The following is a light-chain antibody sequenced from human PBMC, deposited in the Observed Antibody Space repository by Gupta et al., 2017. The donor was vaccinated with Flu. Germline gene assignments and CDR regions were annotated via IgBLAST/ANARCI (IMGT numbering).Light chain of an antibody. Sequence: DIQMTQSPSSLSASVGDRVTITCRASQSISSYLNWYQQKPGKAPKLLIYAASRVKSGVPSRFSGSGYGTDFTLTISRRQPEDFATYYCQQRDSTLGAFGQGTKVEIK. CDR3: QQRDSTLGA. CDR2: AAS. CDR1: QSISSY. J-gene: IGKJ1*01. V-gene: IGKV1-39*01.